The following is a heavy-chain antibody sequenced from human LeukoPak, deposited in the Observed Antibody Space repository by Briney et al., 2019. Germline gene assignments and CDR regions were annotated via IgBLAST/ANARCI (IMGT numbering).Heavy chain of an antibody. J-gene: IGHJ6*02. V-gene: IGHV4-59*08. CDR3: ARHGAMVRGVLIPPYYYGMDV. CDR1: GGSISSYY. D-gene: IGHD3-10*01. Sequence: SETLSLTCTVSGGSISSYYWSWIRQPPGKGLEWIGYIYCSGSTNYNPSLKSRVTISVDTSKNQFSLKLSSVTVADTAVYYCARHGAMVRGVLIPPYYYGMDVWGQGTTVTVSS. CDR2: IYCSGST.